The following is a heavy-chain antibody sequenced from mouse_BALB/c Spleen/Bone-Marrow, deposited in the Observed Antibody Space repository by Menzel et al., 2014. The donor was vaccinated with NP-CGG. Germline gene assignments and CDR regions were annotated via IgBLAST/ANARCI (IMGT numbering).Heavy chain of an antibody. V-gene: IGHV2-9*02. CDR3: ARVGYRYDGYAMDY. CDR1: GFSLTSYG. CDR2: IWAGGST. D-gene: IGHD2-14*01. J-gene: IGHJ4*01. Sequence: VQLQQSGPGLVAPSQSLSITCTVSGFSLTSYGVHWVRQPPGKGLEWLGVIWAGGSTNYNSALMSRLSISKDNSKSQVFLKMNSLQTDDTAMYYCARVGYRYDGYAMDYWGQGTSVTVYS.